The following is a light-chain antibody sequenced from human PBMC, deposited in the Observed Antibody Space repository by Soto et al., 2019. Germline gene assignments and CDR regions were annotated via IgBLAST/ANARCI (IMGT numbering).Light chain of an antibody. J-gene: IGLJ1*01. CDR2: EVS. CDR1: SSDVGGYNY. V-gene: IGLV2-14*01. CDR3: SSYTSGSTYV. Sequence: SVLTQPASVSGSPGQSITISCTGTSSDVGGYNYVSWYQQHPGKAPKLMIYEVSNRPSGVSNRFSGSKSGNTASLTISGLQAEDEADYYCSSYTSGSTYVFGTGTRSPS.